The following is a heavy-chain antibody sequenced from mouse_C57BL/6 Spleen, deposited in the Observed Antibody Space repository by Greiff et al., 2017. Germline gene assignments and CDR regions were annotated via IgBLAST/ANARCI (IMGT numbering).Heavy chain of an antibody. D-gene: IGHD2-4*01. Sequence: VQLQQPGAELVKPGASVKMSCKASGYTFTSYWITWVKQRPGQGLEWIGDIYPGSGSTNYHEKFKSKATLTVDPSSSTAYMQLSSLTSADSAVYYCARGYDYDDAMDYWGQGTSVTVSS. V-gene: IGHV1-55*01. CDR1: GYTFTSYW. CDR3: ARGYDYDDAMDY. J-gene: IGHJ4*01. CDR2: IYPGSGST.